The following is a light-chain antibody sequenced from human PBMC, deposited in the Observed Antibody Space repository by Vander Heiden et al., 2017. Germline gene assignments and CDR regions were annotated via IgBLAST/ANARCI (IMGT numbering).Light chain of an antibody. J-gene: IGLJ2*01. CDR1: SSDVGGYNY. CDR3: SSYAGSSVV. V-gene: IGLV2-8*01. Sequence: QSALTQPPSASGSPGQSVTTSCTGTSSDVGGYNYVSWYQQHPGKAPKLMIYEVSKRPSGVPDRFSGSKSGNTASLTVSGLQAEDEADYYCSSYAGSSVVFGGGTKLTVL. CDR2: EVS.